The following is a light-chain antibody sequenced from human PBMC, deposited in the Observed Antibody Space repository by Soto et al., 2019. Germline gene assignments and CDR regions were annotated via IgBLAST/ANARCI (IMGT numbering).Light chain of an antibody. V-gene: IGLV2-23*01. CDR1: STDFENYNL. J-gene: IGLJ2*01. CDR2: DGT. CDR3: SSYAGSSARVV. Sequence: QSALTQPASVSGSPGQSITISCTRSSTDFENYNLVSWYQHCPDKAPKLIIYDGTKRPSEISDRFSGSESDTTASLIISGLQPDDEADYYCSSYAGSSARVVFGGGTKLTVL.